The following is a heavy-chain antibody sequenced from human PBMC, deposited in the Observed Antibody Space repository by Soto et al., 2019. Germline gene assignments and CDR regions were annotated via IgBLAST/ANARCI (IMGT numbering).Heavy chain of an antibody. Sequence: SETLSLTCTVSGGSISSYYWSWIRQPAGKGLEWIGRIYTSGSTNYNPSLKSRVTMSVDTSKNQFSLKLSSVTAADTAVYYCASIRAVVTAPGVMEYFQHWGQGTLVTVSS. CDR1: GGSISSYY. V-gene: IGHV4-4*07. J-gene: IGHJ1*01. CDR2: IYTSGST. CDR3: ASIRAVVTAPGVMEYFQH. D-gene: IGHD2-21*02.